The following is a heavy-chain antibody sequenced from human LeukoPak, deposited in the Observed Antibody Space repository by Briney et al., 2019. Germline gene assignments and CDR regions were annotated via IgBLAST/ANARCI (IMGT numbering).Heavy chain of an antibody. V-gene: IGHV2-5*08. D-gene: IGHD3-3*01. CDR2: IYWDDDK. J-gene: IGHJ4*02. Sequence: SWIRQPPGKALEWLALIYWDDDKRYTPSLVGRLTITKDTSANQVALTVTNMDPVDTATYYCAHRFLLSGYFGIFDYWGQGALVTVSS. CDR3: AHRFLLSGYFGIFDY.